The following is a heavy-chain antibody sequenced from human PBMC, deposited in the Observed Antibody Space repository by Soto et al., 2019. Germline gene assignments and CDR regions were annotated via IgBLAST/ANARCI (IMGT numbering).Heavy chain of an antibody. Sequence: GGSLRLSCAASGFTFSSYDMHWVRQAPGKGLEWVSAIGTAGDTYYPGSVKGRFTISRENAKNSLYLQMNSLRAGDTAVYYCARGQNKWYYDILTGYPGRGPLDPWGQGTLVTVSS. D-gene: IGHD3-9*01. V-gene: IGHV3-13*01. CDR1: GFTFSSYD. CDR2: IGTAGDT. CDR3: ARGQNKWYYDILTGYPGRGPLDP. J-gene: IGHJ5*02.